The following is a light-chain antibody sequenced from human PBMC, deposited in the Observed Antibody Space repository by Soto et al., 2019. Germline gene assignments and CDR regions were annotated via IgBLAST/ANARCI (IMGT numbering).Light chain of an antibody. CDR2: DAS. CDR1: QSVSSY. V-gene: IGKV3-11*01. CDR3: QQRSNWPST. Sequence: EIVLTQSPATLSLSPGNRATLSCRASQSVSSYLAWYQQKPGQAPRLLIYDASNRATGIPARFRGSGSGTDVTLTITSLEPEDVAVYYCQQRSNWPSTFGGGTKVEIK. J-gene: IGKJ4*01.